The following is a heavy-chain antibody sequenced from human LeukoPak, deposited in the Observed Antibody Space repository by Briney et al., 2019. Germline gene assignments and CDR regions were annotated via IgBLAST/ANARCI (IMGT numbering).Heavy chain of an antibody. Sequence: GGSLRLSCAASGFTSSSYAMHWVRQAPGKGLEWVAVISYDGSNKYYADSVKGRFTISRDNSKNTVFLQMNSLRVEDTAVYYCAKSHCGRFSCSRVDYWGQGTLVTVSS. CDR2: ISYDGSNK. CDR3: AKSHCGRFSCSRVDY. D-gene: IGHD2-2*01. V-gene: IGHV3-30-3*01. J-gene: IGHJ4*02. CDR1: GFTSSSYA.